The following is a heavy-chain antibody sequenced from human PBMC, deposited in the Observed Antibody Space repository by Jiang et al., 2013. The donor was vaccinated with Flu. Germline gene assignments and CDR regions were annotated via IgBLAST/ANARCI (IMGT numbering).Heavy chain of an antibody. J-gene: IGHJ6*04. Sequence: GSGLVKPSETLSLTCTVSGGSISSYYWSWIRQPPGKGLEWIGYIYYSGSTNYNPSLNSRVTISVDTSKNQFSLNLSSVTAADTAVYYCASSIAAGTTIIGDFYSYAMDVWGKGTTVTVSS. V-gene: IGHV4-59*08. CDR1: GGSISSYY. CDR2: IYYSGST. CDR3: ASSIAAGTTIIGDFYSYAMDV. D-gene: IGHD6-13*01.